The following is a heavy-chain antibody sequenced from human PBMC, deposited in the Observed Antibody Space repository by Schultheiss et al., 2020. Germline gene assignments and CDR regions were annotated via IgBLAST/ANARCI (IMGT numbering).Heavy chain of an antibody. CDR1: GGSISSCGYS. CDR3: ARPRGYDSKGNDAFDI. J-gene: IGHJ3*02. CDR2: IYYSGST. V-gene: IGHV4-31*11. Sequence: SETLTLTCAVSGGSISSCGYSWSWIRQPPGKGLEWIGYIYYSGSTYYNPSLKSRVTISVDTSKNQFSLKLSSVTAADTAVYYCARPRGYDSKGNDAFDIWGQGTMVTVSS. D-gene: IGHD3-22*01.